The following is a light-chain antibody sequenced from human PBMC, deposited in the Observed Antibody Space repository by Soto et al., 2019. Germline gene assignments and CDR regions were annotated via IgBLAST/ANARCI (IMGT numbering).Light chain of an antibody. J-gene: IGKJ5*01. CDR1: QSVSSN. V-gene: IGKV3-15*01. Sequence: EIVMTQSPATLSVSPGERATLSCRASQSVSSNLAWYQQKPGQAPRLLIYGASTRATGIPARFSGSGSGTKFTLTISILQSEDFAVYYCQQYNNWPPENFGQGTRLEIK. CDR2: GAS. CDR3: QQYNNWPPEN.